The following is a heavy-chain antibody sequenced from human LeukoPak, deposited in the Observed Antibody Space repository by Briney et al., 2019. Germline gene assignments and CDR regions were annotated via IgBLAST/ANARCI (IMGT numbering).Heavy chain of an antibody. D-gene: IGHD2-8*01. CDR2: IYPGDSDT. V-gene: IGHV5-51*01. Sequence: GESLKISCKGSGYSFTSYWIGWVRQMPGKGLEWMGIIYPGDSDTRYSPSSQGQVSISADKSIRTAYLQWSSLKASDTAMYYCARYLVSADLGFDYWGQGTLVTVSS. CDR3: ARYLVSADLGFDY. CDR1: GYSFTSYW. J-gene: IGHJ4*02.